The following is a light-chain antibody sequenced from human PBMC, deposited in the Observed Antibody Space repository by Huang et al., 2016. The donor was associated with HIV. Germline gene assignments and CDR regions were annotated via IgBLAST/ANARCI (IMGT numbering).Light chain of an antibody. V-gene: IGKV1-27*01. CDR1: RPITNS. Sequence: DVQMTQSPSSLSASVGDRVTITCRANRPITNSVAWYQQKPGKVPQLLIYGASTLQSGVPARFSGSESGTDFTLTISSLQPEDVATYYCQRYFSAPRTFGQGTKVEIK. CDR3: QRYFSAPRT. CDR2: GAS. J-gene: IGKJ1*01.